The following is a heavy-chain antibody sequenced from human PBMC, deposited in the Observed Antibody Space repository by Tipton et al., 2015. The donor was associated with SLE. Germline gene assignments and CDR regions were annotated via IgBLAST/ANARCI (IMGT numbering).Heavy chain of an antibody. J-gene: IGHJ4*02. CDR1: GGSISSGSYY. Sequence: TLSLTCTVSGGSISSGSYYWNWIRQPAGKGLEWIGHIYTSGSTNYNPSLKSRVTISVDTSKNQFSLKLNSVTAADTAVYYCTRDPYYYDSSGSPYSYWGQGTLVTVSS. CDR2: IYTSGST. D-gene: IGHD3-22*01. CDR3: TRDPYYYDSSGSPYSY. V-gene: IGHV4-61*09.